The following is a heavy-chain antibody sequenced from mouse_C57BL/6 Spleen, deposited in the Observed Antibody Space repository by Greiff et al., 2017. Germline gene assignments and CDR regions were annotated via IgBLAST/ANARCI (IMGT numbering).Heavy chain of an antibody. CDR2: ISSGSSTI. CDR1: GFTFSDYG. CDR3: ARRSWVDY. J-gene: IGHJ2*01. V-gene: IGHV5-17*01. D-gene: IGHD4-1*01. Sequence: EVKLVESGGGLVKPGGSLKLSCAASGFTFSDYGMHWVRQAPEKGLEWVAYISSGSSTIYYADTVKGRFTISRDNAKHTLFLQMTSLRSEDTAMXDCARRSWVDYWGQGTTLTVSS.